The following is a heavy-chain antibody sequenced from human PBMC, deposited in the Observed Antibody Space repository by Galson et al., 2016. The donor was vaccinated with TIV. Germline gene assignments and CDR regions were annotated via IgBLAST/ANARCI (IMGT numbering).Heavy chain of an antibody. J-gene: IGHJ5*02. Sequence: SVKVSCKASGYTFTSYGIHWMRQAPGQRLEWMGWINTATGYTKYSQTFQDRITITRDTSASPAYMELSSLRSEDPATYYCARLGYCSSMSCFQFDPWGQGTLVSVSS. CDR2: INTATGYT. D-gene: IGHD2-2*01. CDR3: ARLGYCSSMSCFQFDP. CDR1: GYTFTSYG. V-gene: IGHV1-3*04.